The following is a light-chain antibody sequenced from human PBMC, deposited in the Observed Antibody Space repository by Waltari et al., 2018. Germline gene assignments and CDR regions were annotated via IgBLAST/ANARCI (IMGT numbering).Light chain of an antibody. CDR3: QQYYNTPRIT. V-gene: IGKV1-NL1*01. CDR1: QGISNP. Sequence: DIQMTQSPSSLSASVGKRVTITCRASQGISNPLAWYQQKPGKAPKLLVYAASRLESGVPSRFSVSGSGTDYTLTISSLQPEDFATYYCQQYYNTPRITFGQGTRLEIK. CDR2: AAS. J-gene: IGKJ5*01.